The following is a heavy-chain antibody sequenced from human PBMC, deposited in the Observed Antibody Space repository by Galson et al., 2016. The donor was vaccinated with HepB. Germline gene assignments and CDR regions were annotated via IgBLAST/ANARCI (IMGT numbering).Heavy chain of an antibody. J-gene: IGHJ4*02. V-gene: IGHV3-15*01. CDR3: ATVKLTTWYSFDS. CDR2: IKGEADGGTT. D-gene: IGHD2-2*01. CDR1: GLTFTNAW. Sequence: SLRLSCAASGLTFTNAWMTWVRQAPGKGLEWVSRIKGEADGGTTDYAATVKGRFYISRDDSTHTLFLHMNSLRVEDGAVYYCATVKLTTWYSFDSWGQGTLVTVSS.